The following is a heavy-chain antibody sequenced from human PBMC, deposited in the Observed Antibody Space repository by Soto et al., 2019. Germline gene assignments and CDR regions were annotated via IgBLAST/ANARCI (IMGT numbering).Heavy chain of an antibody. CDR2: IYSGGST. D-gene: IGHD2-8*01. Sequence: GGSLRLSCAASGFTVSSNYMSWVRQAPGKGLEWVSVIYSGGSTYYADSVKGRFTISRHNSKNTLYLQMNSLRAEDTAVYYCARGAGYCTNGVCYNQPPYFDYWGQGTLVTVSS. CDR3: ARGAGYCTNGVCYNQPPYFDY. V-gene: IGHV3-53*04. J-gene: IGHJ4*02. CDR1: GFTVSSNY.